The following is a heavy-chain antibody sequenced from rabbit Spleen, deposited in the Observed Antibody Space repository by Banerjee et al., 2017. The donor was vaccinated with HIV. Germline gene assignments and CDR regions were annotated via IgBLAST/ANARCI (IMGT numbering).Heavy chain of an antibody. CDR1: GFDLSNAYY. D-gene: IGHD1-1*01. V-gene: IGHV1S45*01. CDR3: ARDLDGVIGWNFGW. CDR2: VDVTSSSPT. J-gene: IGHJ4*01. Sequence: QEQLEESGGGLVKPEGSLTITCKASGFDLSNAYYMCWVRQAPGKGPEWVACVDVTSSSPTYYATWAKRRFTISKNSSTTVTLQMTSLTAADTATYFCARDLDGVIGWNFGWWGPGTLVTVS.